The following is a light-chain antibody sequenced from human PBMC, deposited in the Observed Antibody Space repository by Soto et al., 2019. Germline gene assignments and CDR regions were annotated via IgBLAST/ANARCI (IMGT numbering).Light chain of an antibody. CDR1: QSVSSNY. CDR2: DVS. Sequence: EIVLTQSPGTLSLSPGERATLSCRSSQSVSSNYLAWYQQKPDQAPRLVIYDVSGRATGIPDRFSGSGSGTDFTLTISRLEPEDFAVYYCQHYGSSPTFGQGTKVEIK. V-gene: IGKV3-20*01. J-gene: IGKJ1*01. CDR3: QHYGSSPT.